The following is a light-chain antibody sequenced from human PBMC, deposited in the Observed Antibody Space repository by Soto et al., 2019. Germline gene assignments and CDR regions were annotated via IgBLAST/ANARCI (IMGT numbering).Light chain of an antibody. CDR2: KAS. CDR3: QQYNSYSWT. V-gene: IGKV1-5*03. J-gene: IGKJ1*01. CDR1: QSISSW. Sequence: DIQMTQSPSTLSASVGGGVTITCRASQSISSWLAWYQQKPGKAPKLMIYKASSLESGVPSRFSGSGSGTECTLTISSLQPDDVATYYCQQYNSYSWTLGQGTKVDIK.